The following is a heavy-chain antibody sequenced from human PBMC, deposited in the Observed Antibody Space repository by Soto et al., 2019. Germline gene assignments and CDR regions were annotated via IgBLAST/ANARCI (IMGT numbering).Heavy chain of an antibody. V-gene: IGHV5-51*01. CDR1: GYSFTSYW. CDR2: IYPGDSDT. D-gene: IGHD3-3*01. Sequence: ASVKVSCKGSGYSFTSYWIGWVRQMPGKGLEWMGIIYPGDSDTRYSPSFQGQVTISADTSISTAYLQWSSLKASDTAMYYCAKSRAHYDFWSGYSQYNDAFDIWGQGTMVTVSS. J-gene: IGHJ3*02. CDR3: AKSRAHYDFWSGYSQYNDAFDI.